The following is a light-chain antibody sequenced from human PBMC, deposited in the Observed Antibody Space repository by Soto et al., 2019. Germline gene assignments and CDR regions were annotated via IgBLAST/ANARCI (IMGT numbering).Light chain of an antibody. V-gene: IGKV3-20*01. CDR1: QSVTNNY. CDR2: GAS. CDR3: QQYTGSPSIT. Sequence: EIVLTQSPGTLSLSPGEGATLSCWASQSVTNNYLAWYQQKPGQAPRLLIYGASSRATGIPDRFSGSGSGTDFPLTISIMEPEDFAVYYCQQYTGSPSITFGQGTRLEIK. J-gene: IGKJ5*01.